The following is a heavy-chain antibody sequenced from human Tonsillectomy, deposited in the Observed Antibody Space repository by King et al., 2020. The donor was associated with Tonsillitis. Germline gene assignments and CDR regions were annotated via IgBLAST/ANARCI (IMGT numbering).Heavy chain of an antibody. J-gene: IGHJ6*02. Sequence: VQLVESGGGLVKPWGSLRLSCAASGFTFSSYSINWVRQAPGRGLEWFSSITSRSNYIFYPDSLNGRFTISRDNAKNSLFLQMNSLRAEDTAVYYCATDAYCSSTSCLKGMDVWGQGTTVTVSS. CDR2: ITSRSNYI. V-gene: IGHV3-21*01. CDR3: ATDAYCSSTSCLKGMDV. D-gene: IGHD2-2*01. CDR1: GFTFSSYS.